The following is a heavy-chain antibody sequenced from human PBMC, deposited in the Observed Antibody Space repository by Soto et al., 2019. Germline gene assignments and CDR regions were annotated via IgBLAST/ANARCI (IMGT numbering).Heavy chain of an antibody. CDR2: FNLYSVDT. CDR3: ARDLFGELPN. V-gene: IGHV1-18*01. D-gene: IGHD3-10*01. Sequence: QVQLVQPGAEVKKPGASVKVSCKASGFTFSTSGITWVRQAPGQGLEWMGWFNLYSVDTIYAQKFQCRLTMTTDTSTTTAYMELTNLRSDDTAVYYCARDLFGELPNWGQGTLVTVSS. J-gene: IGHJ4*02. CDR1: GFTFSTSG.